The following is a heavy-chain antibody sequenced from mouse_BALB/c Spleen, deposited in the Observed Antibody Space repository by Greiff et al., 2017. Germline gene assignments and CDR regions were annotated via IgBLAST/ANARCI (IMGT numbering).Heavy chain of an antibody. CDR3: ARGRGNLWYFDV. Sequence: QVQLQQPGAELVKPGAPVKLSCKASGYTFTSYWMNWVKQRPGRGLEWIGRIDPSDSETHYNQKFKDKATLTVDKSSSTAYIQLSSLTSEDSAVDYCARGRGNLWYFDVWGAGTTVTVSS. J-gene: IGHJ1*01. CDR1: GYTFTSYW. V-gene: IGHV1-69*02. D-gene: IGHD2-1*01. CDR2: IDPSDSET.